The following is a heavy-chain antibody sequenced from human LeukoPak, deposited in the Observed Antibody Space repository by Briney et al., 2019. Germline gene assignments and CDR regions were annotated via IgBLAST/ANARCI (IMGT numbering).Heavy chain of an antibody. CDR3: ARGPYYYDSSGYYSNWFDP. CDR2: IYSGGST. J-gene: IGHJ5*02. Sequence: QPGGSLRLSCAASGFTVSSNYMSWVRQAPGKGLEWVSVIYSGGSTYYADSVKGRFTISRDNSKNTLYLQMNSLRAEGTAVYYCARGPYYYDSSGYYSNWFDPWGQGTLVTVSS. V-gene: IGHV3-53*01. D-gene: IGHD3-22*01. CDR1: GFTVSSNY.